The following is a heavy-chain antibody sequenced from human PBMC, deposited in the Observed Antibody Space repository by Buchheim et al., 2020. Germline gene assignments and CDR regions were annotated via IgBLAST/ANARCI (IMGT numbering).Heavy chain of an antibody. D-gene: IGHD3-22*01. J-gene: IGHJ4*02. CDR1: GGTFSSYA. CDR2: IIPIFGTA. Sequence: QVQLVQSGAEVKKPGSSVKVSCKASGGTFSSYAISWVRQAPGQGLEWMGGIIPIFGTANYAQKFQGRVTITADKYTSTAFMELSSLRSEDTAVYYCARALGYYYDSSGYYGGYFDYWGQGTL. V-gene: IGHV1-69*06. CDR3: ARALGYYYDSSGYYGGYFDY.